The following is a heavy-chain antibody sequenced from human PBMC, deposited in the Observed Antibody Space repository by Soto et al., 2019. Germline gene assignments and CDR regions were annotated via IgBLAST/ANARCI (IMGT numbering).Heavy chain of an antibody. D-gene: IGHD2-8*01. J-gene: IGHJ4*02. CDR3: AKNGLDNSPSAIDS. Sequence: GGSLRLSCAASGFTFRNNVLSWVRQAPGKGLDWVSGITGSGRDTYYADSVKGRFTISRDNSKNMVFLQMNSLRAEDTALYYCAKNGLDNSPSAIDSWGPGALVTVSS. V-gene: IGHV3-23*01. CDR2: ITGSGRDT. CDR1: GFTFRNNV.